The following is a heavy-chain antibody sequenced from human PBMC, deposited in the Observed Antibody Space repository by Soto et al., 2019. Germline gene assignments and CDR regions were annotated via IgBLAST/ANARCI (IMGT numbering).Heavy chain of an antibody. V-gene: IGHV1-8*01. J-gene: IGHJ4*02. Sequence: QEQLVQSGAEVKKPGASVRVSCEASGYTFSINDIDWVRQASGQGLEWMGWMKPSTGDSGYAQDFQGRITLTRDTGTGTAYMELSSLRPEDTAVYYCARGGPAAGFDLWGQGTLVTVSS. CDR3: ARGGPAAGFDL. D-gene: IGHD6-13*01. CDR1: GYTFSIND. CDR2: MKPSTGDS.